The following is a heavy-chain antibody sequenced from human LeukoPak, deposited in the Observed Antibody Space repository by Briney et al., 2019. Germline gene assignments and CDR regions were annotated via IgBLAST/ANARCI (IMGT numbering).Heavy chain of an antibody. J-gene: IGHJ6*03. CDR1: GGTFSSYA. Sequence: SVKVSCKASGGTFSSYAISWARQAPGQGLEWMGGIIPIFGTANYAQKFQGRVTITTDESTSTAYMELSSLRSEDTAVYYCARGTEGVLYYYYMDVWGKGTTVTVSS. V-gene: IGHV1-69*05. D-gene: IGHD1-1*01. CDR3: ARGTEGVLYYYYMDV. CDR2: IIPIFGTA.